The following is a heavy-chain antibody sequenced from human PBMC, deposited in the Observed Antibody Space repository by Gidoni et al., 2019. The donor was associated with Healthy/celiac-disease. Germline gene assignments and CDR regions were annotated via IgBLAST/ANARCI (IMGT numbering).Heavy chain of an antibody. V-gene: IGHV3-73*02. D-gene: IGHD3-22*01. CDR1: GFTFSGSA. Sequence: EVQLVESGGGLVQHGGALKLSCAASGFTFSGSAMHWVRQASGKGLEWVGRIRSKANSYATAYAASVKGRFTISRDDSKNTAYLQMNSLKTEDTAVYYCTRSIHLDSSGYYPYYYYGMDVWGQGTTVTVSS. J-gene: IGHJ6*02. CDR2: IRSKANSYAT. CDR3: TRSIHLDSSGYYPYYYYGMDV.